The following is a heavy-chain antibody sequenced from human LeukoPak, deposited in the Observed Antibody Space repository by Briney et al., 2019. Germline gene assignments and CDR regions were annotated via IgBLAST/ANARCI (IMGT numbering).Heavy chain of an antibody. CDR1: GLSISNSW. CDR2: IKEDGSAK. D-gene: IGHD5-12*01. Sequence: GGSLRLSCEASGLSISNSWMAWVRRAPGKGLEWVANIKEDGSAKFYVDSVKGRFTISRDNAKNSLSLQMNSLRAEDTAVYYCARGPDYRSTYYYYYMDVWGKGTTVTVSS. J-gene: IGHJ6*03. V-gene: IGHV3-7*01. CDR3: ARGPDYRSTYYYYYMDV.